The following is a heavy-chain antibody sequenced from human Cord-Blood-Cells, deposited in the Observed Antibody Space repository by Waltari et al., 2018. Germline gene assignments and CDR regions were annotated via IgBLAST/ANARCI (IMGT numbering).Heavy chain of an antibody. Sequence: QVQLVQSGAEVKKPGASVKVSYKASGYTFTSYDINWVRQATGQGLEWMGWMNPNSGNTGYAQKFQGRVTMTRNTSISTAYMELSSLRSEDTAVYYCARVDSYGYCTNGVCYDYWGQGTLVTVSS. CDR2: MNPNSGNT. CDR3: ARVDSYGYCTNGVCYDY. D-gene: IGHD2-8*01. CDR1: GYTFTSYD. V-gene: IGHV1-8*01. J-gene: IGHJ4*02.